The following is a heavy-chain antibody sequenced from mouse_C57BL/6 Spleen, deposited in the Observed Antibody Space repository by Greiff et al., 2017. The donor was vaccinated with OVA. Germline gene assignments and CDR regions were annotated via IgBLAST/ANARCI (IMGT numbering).Heavy chain of an antibody. CDR3: ARSPYYYGSSHRYFDY. CDR2: IYPRDGST. CDR1: GYTFTDHT. Sequence: QVQLQQSDAELVKPGASVKISCKVSGYTFTDHTIHWMKQRPEQGLEWIGYIYPRDGSTKYNEKFKGKATLTADKSSSTAYMQLNSLTSEDSAVYFCARSPYYYGSSHRYFDYWGQGTTLTVSS. D-gene: IGHD1-1*01. J-gene: IGHJ2*01. V-gene: IGHV1-78*01.